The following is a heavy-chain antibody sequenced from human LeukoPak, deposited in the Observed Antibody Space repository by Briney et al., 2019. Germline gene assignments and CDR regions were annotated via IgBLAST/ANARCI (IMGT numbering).Heavy chain of an antibody. V-gene: IGHV1-46*01. D-gene: IGHD3-3*01. CDR2: INPSGGST. J-gene: IGHJ6*02. Sequence: ASVKVSCKASGYTFTSYYMHWVRQAPGQGLEWMGIINPSGGSTSYAQKFQGRVTMTRDTSISTAYMELSRLRSDDTAVYYCARLPQRITIFGVATDYYGMDVWGQGTTVTVSS. CDR1: GYTFTSYY. CDR3: ARLPQRITIFGVATDYYGMDV.